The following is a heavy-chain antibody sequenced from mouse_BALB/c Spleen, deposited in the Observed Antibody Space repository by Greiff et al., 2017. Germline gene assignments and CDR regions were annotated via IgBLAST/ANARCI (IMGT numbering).Heavy chain of an antibody. CDR1: GFTFSSYG. CDR3: ARQRGLYDGYFYAMDY. CDR2: ISSGGSYT. Sequence: EVKLQESGGDLVKPGGSLKLSCAASGFTFSSYGMSWVRQTPDKRLEWVATISSGGSYTYYPDSVKGRFTISRDNAKNTLYLQMSSLKSEDTAMYYCARQRGLYDGYFYAMDYWGQGTSVTVSS. J-gene: IGHJ4*01. V-gene: IGHV5-6*01. D-gene: IGHD2-3*01.